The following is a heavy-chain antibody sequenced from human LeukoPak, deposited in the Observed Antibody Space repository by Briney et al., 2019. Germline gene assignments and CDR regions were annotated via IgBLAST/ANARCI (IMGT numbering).Heavy chain of an antibody. CDR2: LNSDGSDT. V-gene: IGHV3-74*01. CDR3: ARGGGSYHPFDS. D-gene: IGHD1-26*01. CDR1: GFTFSSYW. J-gene: IGHJ4*02. Sequence: GGSLRLPCAASGFTFSSYWMHWVRRAPGKGLVWVSRLNSDGSDTSYADSVKGRFTISRDNAKNTLYLQMNSLTAEDTAVYYCARGGGSYHPFDSWGQGTLVTVSS.